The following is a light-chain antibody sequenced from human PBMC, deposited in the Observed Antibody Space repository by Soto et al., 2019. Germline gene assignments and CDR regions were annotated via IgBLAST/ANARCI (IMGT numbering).Light chain of an antibody. CDR3: QHYNSYSEA. Sequence: IQLTQSPSSLSASVGDRVTITCRASQGLNTNLAWYQQKPGKAPKLLIYKASTLKSGVPSRFSGSGSGTEFTLTISSLQPDDFATYYCQHYNSYSEAFGQGTKVELK. CDR1: QGLNTN. CDR2: KAS. V-gene: IGKV1-5*03. J-gene: IGKJ1*01.